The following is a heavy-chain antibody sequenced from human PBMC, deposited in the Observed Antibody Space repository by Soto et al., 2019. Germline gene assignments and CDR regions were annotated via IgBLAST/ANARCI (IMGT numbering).Heavy chain of an antibody. V-gene: IGHV4-4*02. J-gene: IGHJ5*02. CDR2: IYHSGST. CDR3: ARDLGSSGEGWFDP. Sequence: QVQLQESGPGLVKPSGTLSLTCAVSGGSISSSNWWSWVRQPPGKGLEWIGEIYHSGSTNYNPSLQSRITISVDKTQHPFSLTLISVTAADTGVYYCARDLGSSGEGWFDPWGQGTLVTVPS. CDR1: GGSISSSNW. D-gene: IGHD6-19*01.